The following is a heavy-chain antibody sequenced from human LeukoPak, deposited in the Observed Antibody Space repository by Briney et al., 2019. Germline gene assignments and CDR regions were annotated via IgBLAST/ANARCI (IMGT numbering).Heavy chain of an antibody. J-gene: IGHJ5*02. CDR2: IKQDGSEK. CDR1: GFPFSRYW. V-gene: IGHV3-7*05. Sequence: GGSLRLSCAASGFPFSRYWLSWVRQAPGKGLEWVANIKQDGSEKYYVDSVKGRFTISRDNAKNSLYLQMNSLRVEDTAVYYCARGWEPDPWGQGTLVTVSS. D-gene: IGHD1-26*01. CDR3: ARGWEPDP.